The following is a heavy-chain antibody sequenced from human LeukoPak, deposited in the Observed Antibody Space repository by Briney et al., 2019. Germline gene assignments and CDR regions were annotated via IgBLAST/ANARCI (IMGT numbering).Heavy chain of an antibody. CDR2: INIGNGNT. CDR3: ARRLGRSFDY. Sequence: ASVTVSCTASGYTFINHAIHWVRQAPGQRLEWMGWINIGNGNTKYSQNFQGRITITRDTSATTAYMDLSSLRSEDTAMYHCARRLGRSFDYWGQGTLVTVSS. CDR1: GYTFINHA. V-gene: IGHV1-3*04. J-gene: IGHJ4*02. D-gene: IGHD2-21*01.